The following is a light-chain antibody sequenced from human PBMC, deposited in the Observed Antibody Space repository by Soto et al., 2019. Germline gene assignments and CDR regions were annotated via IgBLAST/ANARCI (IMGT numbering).Light chain of an antibody. V-gene: IGKV1-39*01. Sequence: DIQMTQSPSSLSASVGDRVTITCRASQSISSYLNWYQQKPGKAPKLLIYAASSLQSGVPSRFSGSGSGTDFALIINRLEPEDFAVYYCQQYGSSPYTFGLGTKLEIK. CDR1: QSISSY. J-gene: IGKJ2*01. CDR2: AAS. CDR3: QQYGSSPYT.